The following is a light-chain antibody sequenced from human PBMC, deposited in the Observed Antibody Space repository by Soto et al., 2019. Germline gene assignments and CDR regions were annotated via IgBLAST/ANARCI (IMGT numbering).Light chain of an antibody. Sequence: ALTQPASVSGSPGQSITISCTGTSSDVGGYNYVSWYQHHPGKAPKLIIFDVSNRPSGVSNPFSGSKSGNTASLTISGLQPEDEADYYCSSYTTSNTRQIVFGTGTKV. J-gene: IGLJ1*01. V-gene: IGLV2-14*03. CDR1: SSDVGGYNY. CDR3: SSYTTSNTRQIV. CDR2: DVS.